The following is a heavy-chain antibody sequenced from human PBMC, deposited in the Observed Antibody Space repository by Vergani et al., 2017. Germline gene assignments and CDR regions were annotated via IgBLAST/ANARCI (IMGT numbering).Heavy chain of an antibody. CDR3: VRVLHTSYILGAFDI. D-gene: IGHD2-21*01. CDR1: GASMSSVGYY. J-gene: IGHJ3*02. Sequence: QVQLQESGPGLVKPSQTLSLTCTVSGASMSSVGYYWTWIRQPAGEGLEWIGLIDVKGNSNFSPSLESRVTMSADASRGRFSLNLRSVTTSDTAVYYCVRVLHTSYILGAFDIWGQGTMVTVSS. V-gene: IGHV4-61*02. CDR2: IDVKGNS.